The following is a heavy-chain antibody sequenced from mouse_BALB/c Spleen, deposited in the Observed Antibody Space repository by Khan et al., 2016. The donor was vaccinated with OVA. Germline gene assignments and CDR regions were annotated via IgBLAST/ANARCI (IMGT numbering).Heavy chain of an antibody. CDR2: ISSTGST. D-gene: IGHD2-13*01. CDR3: ARSLYYSDSYAMDY. Sequence: EVKLLESGPGLVKPSQSLSLTCTVIGYSIISDFAWNWIRQFPGNKLEWMGYISSTGSTSYSPSLKSRISITRDTSKNTFFLHLNSVTTEDTATYYCARSLYYSDSYAMDYWGQGTSVTVSS. J-gene: IGHJ4*01. V-gene: IGHV3-2*02. CDR1: GYSIISDFA.